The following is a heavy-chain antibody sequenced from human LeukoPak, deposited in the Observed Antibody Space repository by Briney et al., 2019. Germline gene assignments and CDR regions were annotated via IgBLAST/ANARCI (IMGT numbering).Heavy chain of an antibody. V-gene: IGHV3-48*03. CDR2: ISSSATTI. J-gene: IGHJ4*02. CDR1: GFTFSGYE. Sequence: PGGSLRLSCTASGFTFSGYEMNWVRQAPGKGLEWISYISSSATTIHYADSVKGRFTISRDNAKKSLCLQMNSLRVEDTAVYYCARGGISFAYWGQGTLVTVSS. D-gene: IGHD1-26*01. CDR3: ARGGISFAY.